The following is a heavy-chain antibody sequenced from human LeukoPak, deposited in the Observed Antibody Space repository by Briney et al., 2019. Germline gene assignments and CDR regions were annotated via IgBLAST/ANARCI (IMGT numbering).Heavy chain of an antibody. CDR2: ISWNSGSI. J-gene: IGHJ4*02. Sequence: GGSLRLSCAASGFTFDDYAMHWVRQAPGKGLEWVSGISWNSGSIGYADSVKGRFTISRDNAKNSLYLQMNSLRAEDTAVYYCARDRSGYYPPLPFDYWGQGTLVTVSS. CDR1: GFTFDDYA. V-gene: IGHV3-9*01. D-gene: IGHD3-3*01. CDR3: ARDRSGYYPPLPFDY.